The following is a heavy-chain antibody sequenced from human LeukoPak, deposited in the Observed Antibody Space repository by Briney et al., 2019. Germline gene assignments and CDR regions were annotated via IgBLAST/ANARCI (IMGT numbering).Heavy chain of an antibody. CDR2: LYPGDSDT. Sequence: GESLKISCKASGYTFTNYWIGWVRQMPGKGLEWMGILYPGDSDTRYSPSFQGQVTISADKSISTAYLQWSSLKASDTAIYYCARPAYISSSYSIDYWGQGTLVTVSS. D-gene: IGHD6-6*01. CDR3: ARPAYISSSYSIDY. J-gene: IGHJ4*02. CDR1: GYTFTNYW. V-gene: IGHV5-51*01.